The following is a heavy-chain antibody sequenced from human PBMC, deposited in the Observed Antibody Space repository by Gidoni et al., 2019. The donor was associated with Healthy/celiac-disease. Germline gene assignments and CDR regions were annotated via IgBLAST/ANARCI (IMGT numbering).Heavy chain of an antibody. D-gene: IGHD1-26*01. CDR3: AARGGGSYPFQH. CDR1: GGSISSSSYY. V-gene: IGHV4-39*01. CDR2: IYYRGST. J-gene: IGHJ1*01. Sequence: QLQLQESGPGLVKPSETLSLTCTVSGGSISSSSYYWGWLRPPPGKGREWIGSIYYRGSTYYNPSLKSRVTIAVDTSKNQFSLKLSSVTAADTAVYYCAARGGGSYPFQHWGQGTLVTVSS.